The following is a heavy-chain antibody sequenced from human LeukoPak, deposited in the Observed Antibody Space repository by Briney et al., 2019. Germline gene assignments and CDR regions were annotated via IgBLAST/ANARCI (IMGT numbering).Heavy chain of an antibody. Sequence: SETLSLTCTVSAGSISSYFWSWLRQPPGKGLEWIGYIYYSGSTNYNPSLKSRVTISVDTSKNQFSLTPGSVTAADTAVYYCPGNRGRTSYYQGIDVWGQGTTVTVSS. D-gene: IGHD3-10*01. CDR1: AGSISSYF. CDR2: IYYSGST. CDR3: PGNRGRTSYYQGIDV. V-gene: IGHV4-59*01. J-gene: IGHJ6*02.